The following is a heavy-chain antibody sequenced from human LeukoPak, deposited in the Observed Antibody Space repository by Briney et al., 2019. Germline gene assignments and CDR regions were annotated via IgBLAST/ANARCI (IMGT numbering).Heavy chain of an antibody. CDR3: ARDGDSISYYYNALDI. D-gene: IGHD3-22*01. J-gene: IGHJ3*02. CDR2: IYYSGST. CDR1: GGSISSGDYY. Sequence: SETLSLTCTVSGGSISSGDYYWSWIRQPPGKGLEWIGYIYYSGSTYYNPSLKSRVTISVDTSKNQLSLKLTSVTAADTAVYFCARDGDSISYYYNALDIWGPGTLVTVSS. V-gene: IGHV4-30-4*08.